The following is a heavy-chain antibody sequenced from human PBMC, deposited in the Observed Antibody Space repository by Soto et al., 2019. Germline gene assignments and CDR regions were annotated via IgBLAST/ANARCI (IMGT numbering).Heavy chain of an antibody. CDR2: IYSGGST. V-gene: IGHV3-53*01. CDR3: VRLGFSHYYRLDV. J-gene: IGHJ6*02. CDR1: ASTVSSNY. Sequence: EVPLVESGGGVIQPGGSLRLSCAASASTVSSNYMSWVRQAPGKGLEWVSVIYSGGSTYYADSVKGRFTISRDNSKITLYLQMISLRAEDWPYNYCVRLGFSHYYRLDVWGQGTTVTVSS. D-gene: IGHD5-18*01.